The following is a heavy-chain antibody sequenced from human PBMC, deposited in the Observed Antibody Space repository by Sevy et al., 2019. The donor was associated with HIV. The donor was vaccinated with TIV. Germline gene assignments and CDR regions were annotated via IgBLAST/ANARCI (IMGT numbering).Heavy chain of an antibody. D-gene: IGHD6-6*01. Sequence: GGSLRLSCAASGFSFSHAWMTWVRQAPGKGLEWVACIRYDGSTKYYADSVKGRFTISRDNSKNTLYLQMNSLRAEDTAVYYCAKDLTGRYSSSSGDFDYWGQGTLVTVSS. V-gene: IGHV3-30*02. J-gene: IGHJ4*02. CDR1: GFSFSHAW. CDR2: IRYDGSTK. CDR3: AKDLTGRYSSSSGDFDY.